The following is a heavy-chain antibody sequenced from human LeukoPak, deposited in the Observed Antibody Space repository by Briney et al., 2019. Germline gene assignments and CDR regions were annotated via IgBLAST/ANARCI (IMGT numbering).Heavy chain of an antibody. Sequence: GGSLRLSCAASGFTFNIYDMSWVRQAPGKGLEGVSGMGGVDDIHYADSMKGRFTVSTDASKNTLYLQMNSLRAEDTAIYFCAKDATPRNSIWDHFVSWGQGTLVTVSS. J-gene: IGHJ4*02. CDR3: AKDATPRNSIWDHFVS. CDR1: GFTFNIYD. V-gene: IGHV3-23*01. D-gene: IGHD1-7*01. CDR2: MGGVDDI.